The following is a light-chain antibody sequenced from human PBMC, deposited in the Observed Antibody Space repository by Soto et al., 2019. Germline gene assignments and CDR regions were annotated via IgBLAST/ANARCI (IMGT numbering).Light chain of an antibody. Sequence: QSLLTQPASVSGSPGQSITISCTGTSSDVGGYNYVSWYQQHPGKAPKRMIYEFGKRPSGGSNRYSGSKSGNTPSLSISGLQAAVEAAYSCSSYTSSSTLYVFGGGTKVPV. CDR2: EFG. V-gene: IGLV2-14*01. CDR1: SSDVGGYNY. J-gene: IGLJ1*01. CDR3: SSYTSSSTLYV.